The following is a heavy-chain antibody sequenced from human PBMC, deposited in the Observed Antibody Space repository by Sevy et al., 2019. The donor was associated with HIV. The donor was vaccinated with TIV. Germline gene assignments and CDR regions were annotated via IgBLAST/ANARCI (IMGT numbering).Heavy chain of an antibody. CDR3: AKDRVSGTYYTGDFDY. Sequence: GGSLRLSCTASGFTFSDYYMSWIRQAPGKGLEWVSVISFSGGSTYYADSVKGRFTISRDNSKNTLYLQMISLRAEDTAVYYCAKDRVSGTYYTGDFDYWGQGTLVTVSS. J-gene: IGHJ4*02. D-gene: IGHD3-10*01. CDR2: ISFSGGST. V-gene: IGHV3-23*01. CDR1: GFTFSDYY.